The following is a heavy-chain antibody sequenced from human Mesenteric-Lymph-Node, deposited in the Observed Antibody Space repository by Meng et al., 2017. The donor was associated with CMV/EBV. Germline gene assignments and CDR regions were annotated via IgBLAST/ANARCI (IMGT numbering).Heavy chain of an antibody. V-gene: IGHV4-34*01. Sequence: QGQLHQGGARLFEPSETLSVTCAVYGGSFSGYYWNWIRQSPEKGLEWIGEINHSGSTTYNPSFTSRIIISVDTSTNQISLNMSSVTAADTAVYYCARGSSYDILTGYFDYWGQGALVTVSS. D-gene: IGHD3-9*01. J-gene: IGHJ4*02. CDR2: INHSGST. CDR3: ARGSSYDILTGYFDY. CDR1: GGSFSGYY.